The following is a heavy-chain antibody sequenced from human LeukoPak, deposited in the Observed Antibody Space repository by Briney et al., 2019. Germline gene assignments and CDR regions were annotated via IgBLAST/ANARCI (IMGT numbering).Heavy chain of an antibody. V-gene: IGHV5-51*01. CDR1: GSNFTSYW. CDR2: IYPGDSDT. D-gene: IGHD2-2*01. CDR3: ASPPRRYCSSTSCYGG. J-gene: IGHJ4*02. Sequence: GESLQISCKGSGSNFTSYWIGWGRQVPGKGLEGMGIIYPGDSDTRYSPSSQGQVTISADKSISTAYLQWSSLKASDTAMYYCASPPRRYCSSTSCYGGWGQGTLVTVSS.